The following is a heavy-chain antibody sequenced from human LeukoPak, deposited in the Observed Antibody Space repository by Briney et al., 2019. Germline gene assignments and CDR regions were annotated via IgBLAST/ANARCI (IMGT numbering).Heavy chain of an antibody. CDR1: GFTFSSYG. CDR3: AKDDSGLGAFDI. V-gene: IGHV3-30*18. D-gene: IGHD4-17*01. J-gene: IGHJ3*02. Sequence: GRSLRLSCAASGFTFSSYGMHWVRQAPGKGLEWVAVISYDGSTKYYADSVKGRFTISRDNSKNTLYLQMNSLRAEDTAVYYCAKDDSGLGAFDIWGQGTMVTVSS. CDR2: ISYDGSTK.